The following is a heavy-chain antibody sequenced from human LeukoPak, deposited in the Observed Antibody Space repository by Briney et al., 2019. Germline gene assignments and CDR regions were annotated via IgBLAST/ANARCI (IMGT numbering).Heavy chain of an antibody. CDR2: ISYDGSSK. CDR3: ARDDYGDYVPSA. CDR1: GFTFSSYA. Sequence: GGSLRLSCAASGFTFSSYAMHWVRQAPGKGLEWVAVISYDGSSKYYADSVKGRFTISRDNSKNTLYLQMNSLRAEDTAVYYCARDDYGDYVPSAWGQGTLVTVSS. D-gene: IGHD4-17*01. J-gene: IGHJ5*02. V-gene: IGHV3-30-3*01.